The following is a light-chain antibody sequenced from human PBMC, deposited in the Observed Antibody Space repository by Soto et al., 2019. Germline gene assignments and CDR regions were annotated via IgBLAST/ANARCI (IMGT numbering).Light chain of an antibody. V-gene: IGLV2-14*01. CDR3: SSYTSSSTLWV. CDR2: EVS. CDR1: SSDVGGYNY. Sequence: QSALTQPASVSGSPGQSITISCTGTSSDVGGYNYVSWYQQHPGKAPKLMIYEVSNRPTGVSNRFSGSKSGNTASLTISGLQDEDEADYYCSSYTSSSTLWVFGTGTKLTVL. J-gene: IGLJ1*01.